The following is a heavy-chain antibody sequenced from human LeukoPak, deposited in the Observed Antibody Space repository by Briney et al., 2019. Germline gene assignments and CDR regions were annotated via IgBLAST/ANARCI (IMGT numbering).Heavy chain of an antibody. Sequence: SETLSLTCAVYGGSFSGYYWSWIRQPPGKGLEWIGEINHSGSTNYNPSLRSRVTISVDTSKNQFSLKPSSVTAADTAVYYCATGSTAGTFGTAKYYFDYWGQGTLVTVSS. D-gene: IGHD6-19*01. V-gene: IGHV4-34*01. CDR2: INHSGST. CDR1: GGSFSGYY. CDR3: ATGSTAGTFGTAKYYFDY. J-gene: IGHJ4*02.